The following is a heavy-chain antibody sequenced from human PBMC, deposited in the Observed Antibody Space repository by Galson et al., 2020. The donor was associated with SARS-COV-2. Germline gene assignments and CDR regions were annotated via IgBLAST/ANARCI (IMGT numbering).Heavy chain of an antibody. J-gene: IGHJ1*01. CDR3: AKERVAYSSTWYFHQ. Sequence: QLGESLKISCAASGFTFRGYAMHWVRQAPGKGLEWVALVLYDGSSEFYADSVKGRFTISRDNSKNTLFLQMNSLRAEDTAVYYCAKERVAYSSTWYFHQWGQGTLVTVSS. CDR2: VLYDGSSE. V-gene: IGHV3-33*03. D-gene: IGHD6-13*01. CDR1: GFTFRGYA.